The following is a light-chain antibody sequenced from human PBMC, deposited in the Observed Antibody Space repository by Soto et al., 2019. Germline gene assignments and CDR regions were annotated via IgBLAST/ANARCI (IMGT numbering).Light chain of an antibody. CDR2: AAS. V-gene: IGKV1-39*01. J-gene: IGKJ3*01. Sequence: DIQMTQSPSSLSSSVGDRVTMTCRASQTISIYLNWYHQKPGKDPKILIYAASRLRSGVPSRFSADGSGTDFTLTISSLQPEDVATYYCLQSSSTTPFTFGPGTKVNIK. CDR1: QTISIY. CDR3: LQSSSTTPFT.